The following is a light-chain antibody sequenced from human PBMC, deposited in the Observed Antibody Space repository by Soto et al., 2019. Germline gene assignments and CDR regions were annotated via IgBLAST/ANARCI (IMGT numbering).Light chain of an antibody. CDR3: QQSYSTPRT. Sequence: DIQMTQSPSSLSASIGDRVTITCRAGQSISNYLNWYQQKPGKAPKLLIYAASSLQSGVPSRFSGSGSGTDFTLTISSLQPEDFATYYCQQSYSTPRTCGQVTKLEIK. V-gene: IGKV1-39*01. CDR1: QSISNY. CDR2: AAS. J-gene: IGKJ2*01.